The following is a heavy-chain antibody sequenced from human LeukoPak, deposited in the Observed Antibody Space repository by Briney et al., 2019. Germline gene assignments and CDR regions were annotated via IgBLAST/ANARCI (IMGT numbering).Heavy chain of an antibody. CDR3: ARDTSVVAAIFDY. D-gene: IGHD2-15*01. J-gene: IGHJ4*02. CDR1: GFTFSSYS. Sequence: PGGSLRLSCAASGFTFSSYSMNWVRQAPGKGLEWVSSISSSSSYIYYADSVKGRFTISRDNAKNSLYLQMNSLRAEDTAVYYCARDTSVVAAIFDYWGQGTLVTVSS. V-gene: IGHV3-21*01. CDR2: ISSSSSYI.